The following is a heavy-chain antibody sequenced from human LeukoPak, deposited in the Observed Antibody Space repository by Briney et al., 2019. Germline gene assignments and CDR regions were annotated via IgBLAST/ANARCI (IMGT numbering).Heavy chain of an antibody. D-gene: IGHD1-26*01. Sequence: PGGSLRLSCAASGLTFRNYGMHWVRQAPGKGLEWVAFTRYDGSNKYYADSVKGRFTISRDNSKNMLYLQMNSLRAEDTAVYYCAKDPQKWESYFDYWGQGTLVTVSS. V-gene: IGHV3-30*02. CDR3: AKDPQKWESYFDY. CDR2: TRYDGSNK. CDR1: GLTFRNYG. J-gene: IGHJ4*02.